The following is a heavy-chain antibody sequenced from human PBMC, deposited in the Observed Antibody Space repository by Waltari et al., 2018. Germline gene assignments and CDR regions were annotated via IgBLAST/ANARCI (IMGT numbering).Heavy chain of an antibody. Sequence: QVQLVQSGAAVKKPGASVTVSCTAPGIPLPPYHLHRGRPAPGQGLEWVGRINSNSGGTNFAQKFQGRVTMTRDTSISTAYMELSSLRSDDTAAYYCARSDFWSGYYDLFDYWGQGTLVTVSS. CDR2: INSNSGGT. V-gene: IGHV1-2*06. CDR1: GIPLPPYH. D-gene: IGHD3-3*01. CDR3: ARSDFWSGYYDLFDY. J-gene: IGHJ4*02.